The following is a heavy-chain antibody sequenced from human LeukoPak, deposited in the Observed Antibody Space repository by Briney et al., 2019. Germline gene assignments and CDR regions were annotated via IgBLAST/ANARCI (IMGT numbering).Heavy chain of an antibody. CDR3: ARVYYYGMDV. CDR2: IKQDGSEK. Sequence: GGSLRLSCAASRFNFSRYWMNWVRQAPGKGLEWVANIKQDGSEKYYVASVEGRFTISRDNAKNSLYLQMNSLRAEDTAAYYCARVYYYGMDVWGQGTTVTVSS. V-gene: IGHV3-7*01. CDR1: RFNFSRYW. J-gene: IGHJ6*02.